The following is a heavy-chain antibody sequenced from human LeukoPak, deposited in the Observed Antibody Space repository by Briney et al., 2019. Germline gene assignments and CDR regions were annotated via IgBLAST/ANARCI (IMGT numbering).Heavy chain of an antibody. V-gene: IGHV4-59*01. J-gene: IGHJ6*02. Sequence: SETLSLTCTVSGGSISSYSWSWIRQPPGKGLEWIGYIYYSGSTNYNPSLKSRVTISVDTSKNQFSLKLSSVTAADTAVYYCARDNYSSGRNYGMDVWGQGTTVTVSS. D-gene: IGHD6-25*01. CDR1: GGSISSYS. CDR2: IYYSGST. CDR3: ARDNYSSGRNYGMDV.